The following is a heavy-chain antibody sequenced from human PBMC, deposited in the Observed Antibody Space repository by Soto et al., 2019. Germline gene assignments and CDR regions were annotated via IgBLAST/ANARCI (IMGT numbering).Heavy chain of an antibody. Sequence: VRLVQSGPEVKKPGASVRVSCKASGYTFANYGITWVRQTSGQGLEWLGWISGYNINTHYAQKFEDRVTLTTDKSTFTVYMELRSLKSDDTAIYFCARERRWEPLLYWGQGTLVTVSP. CDR1: GYTFANYG. CDR2: ISGYNINT. J-gene: IGHJ4*02. V-gene: IGHV1-18*01. CDR3: ARERRWEPLLY. D-gene: IGHD1-26*01.